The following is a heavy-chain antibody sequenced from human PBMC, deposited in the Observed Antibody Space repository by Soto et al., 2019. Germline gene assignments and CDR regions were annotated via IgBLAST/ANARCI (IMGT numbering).Heavy chain of an antibody. CDR3: ARALTTVTLFDP. Sequence: QVQLQESGPGLVKPSQTLSLTCTVSGGSICSGSYFSSWIRQHPGKGLEWIGYIYYSGSTYYNPSLKSRVTIPVDTSKNQFSLKLSSVATADTAVYYCARALTTVTLFDPWGQGTLVTVSS. J-gene: IGHJ5*02. CDR2: IYYSGST. CDR1: GGSICSGSYF. V-gene: IGHV4-31*03. D-gene: IGHD4-17*01.